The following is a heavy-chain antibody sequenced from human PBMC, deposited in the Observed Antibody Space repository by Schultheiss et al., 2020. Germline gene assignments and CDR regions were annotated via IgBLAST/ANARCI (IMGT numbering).Heavy chain of an antibody. CDR2: ISSSSSYI. V-gene: IGHV3-21*01. CDR3: ARGMYSSFDTDAFDI. CDR1: GFTFGSYS. D-gene: IGHD6-6*01. Sequence: GGSLRLSCAASGFTFGSYSMNWVRQAPGKGLEWVSSISSSSSYIYYADSVKGRFTISRDNAKNSLYLQMNSLRAEDTAVYYCARGMYSSFDTDAFDIWGQGTMVTVSS. J-gene: IGHJ3*02.